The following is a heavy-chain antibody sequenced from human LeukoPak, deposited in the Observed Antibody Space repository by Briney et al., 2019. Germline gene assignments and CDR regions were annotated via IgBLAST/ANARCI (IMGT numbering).Heavy chain of an antibody. V-gene: IGHV3-23*01. Sequence: GGSLRLSCAASGFTFTNYAMSWVRQAPGKGLEWVSDISGSGGSTYYAGSVKGRFTISRDNSKNTLYLQMNSLWAEDTAVYYCAKKEEDYYFYGMDVWGQGTTVTVS. CDR1: GFTFTNYA. J-gene: IGHJ6*02. CDR2: ISGSGGST. CDR3: AKKEEDYYFYGMDV.